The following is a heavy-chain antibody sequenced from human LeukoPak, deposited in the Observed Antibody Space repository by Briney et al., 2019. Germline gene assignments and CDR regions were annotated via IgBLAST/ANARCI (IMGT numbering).Heavy chain of an antibody. CDR2: INHSGST. CDR3: ARRRKDNAFDI. Sequence: SETLSLTCAVYGGSFRGYYWSWIRQPPGKGLEWIGEINHSGSTNYNPSLKTRVTISVDTSKNQFSLKLSSVTAADTAVYYCARRRKDNAFDIWGQGTMVTVSS. V-gene: IGHV4-34*01. CDR1: GGSFRGYY. D-gene: IGHD1-14*01. J-gene: IGHJ3*02.